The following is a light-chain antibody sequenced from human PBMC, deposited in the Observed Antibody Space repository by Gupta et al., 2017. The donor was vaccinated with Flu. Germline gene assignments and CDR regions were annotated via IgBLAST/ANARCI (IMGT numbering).Light chain of an antibody. V-gene: IGLV4-69*01. J-gene: IGLJ3*02. CDR1: SGHSSYA. CDR3: QTWGTGINWV. CDR2: LNSDGSH. Sequence: QLVLTPSPSASASLGASVKLTCTLRSGHSSYAIAWHQQQPEKGPRFLMKLNSDGSHSKGDGIPDRFSGSSYGADRHLTISSHQAEEEADYYCQTWGTGINWVFGGGTKLTVL.